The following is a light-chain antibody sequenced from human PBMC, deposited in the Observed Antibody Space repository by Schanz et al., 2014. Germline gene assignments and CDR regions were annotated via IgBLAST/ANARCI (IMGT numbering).Light chain of an antibody. CDR2: KVN. CDR1: SSDVGTYDY. J-gene: IGLJ2*01. Sequence: QSALIQPPSVSGSPGQSVTISCTGTSSDVGTYDYVSWCQEHPGTVPKALIYKVNNRPSGVPDRVSGSKSDNTASMTISGLQTEDEADYYCSSYTSSSTLIFGGGTKLTVL. CDR3: SSYTSSSTLI. V-gene: IGLV2-18*02.